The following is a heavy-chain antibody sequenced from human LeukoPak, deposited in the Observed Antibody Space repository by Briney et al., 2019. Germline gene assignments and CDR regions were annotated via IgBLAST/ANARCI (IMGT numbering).Heavy chain of an antibody. CDR3: AHMVRGVMFADY. D-gene: IGHD3-10*01. V-gene: IGHV4-39*07. CDR2: IYYSGST. CDR1: GGSISSSSYY. J-gene: IGHJ4*02. Sequence: SETLSLTCTVSGGSISSSSYYWGWIRQPPGKGLEWIGSIYYSGSTYYNPSLQSRVTTSVDTSKNQFSLKLSSVTAADTAVYYCAHMVRGVMFADYWGQGTLVTVSS.